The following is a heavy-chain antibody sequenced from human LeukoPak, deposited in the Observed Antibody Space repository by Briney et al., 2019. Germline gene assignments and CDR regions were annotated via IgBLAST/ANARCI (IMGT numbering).Heavy chain of an antibody. V-gene: IGHV3-23*01. J-gene: IGHJ4*02. Sequence: PGGTLRLSCAASGFTFSSYGMSWVRQAPGKGLEWVSAISGSGGSTYYADSVKGRFTISRDISKNAVYLQMNSLRAEDTAVYYCARDSYCDANFDSWGQGTLVTVSS. CDR3: ARDSYCDANFDS. D-gene: IGHD3-22*01. CDR1: GFTFSSYG. CDR2: ISGSGGST.